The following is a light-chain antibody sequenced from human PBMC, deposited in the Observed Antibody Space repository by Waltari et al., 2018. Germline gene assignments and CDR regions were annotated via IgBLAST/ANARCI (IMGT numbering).Light chain of an antibody. CDR3: SSRNGRENDVI. CDR2: GKD. CDR1: SLRTSY. J-gene: IGLJ2*01. Sequence: SFELTQDPAVSVALGQTVRITCQGDSLRTSYASWYQLKPGQAPLLVMYGKDKRPSGIPDRISGYRSGTTASLTITGAQAEDEADYYCSSRNGRENDVIFAGGTKLTVL. V-gene: IGLV3-19*01.